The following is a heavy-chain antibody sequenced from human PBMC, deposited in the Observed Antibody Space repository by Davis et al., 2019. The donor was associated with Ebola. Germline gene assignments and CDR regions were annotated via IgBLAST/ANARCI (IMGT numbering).Heavy chain of an antibody. CDR2: ISYDGSNK. CDR1: GFTFSSYG. V-gene: IGHV3-30*03. CDR3: VRGRDIVVVTATPCFGF. Sequence: GESLKISCAASGFTFSSYGMHWVRQAPGKGLEWVAVISYDGSNKYYADSVKGRFTISRDNSKNTLYLQMNSLRAEDTAVYYCVRGRDIVVVTATPCFGFWGQGTMVTVSS. D-gene: IGHD2-21*02. J-gene: IGHJ3*01.